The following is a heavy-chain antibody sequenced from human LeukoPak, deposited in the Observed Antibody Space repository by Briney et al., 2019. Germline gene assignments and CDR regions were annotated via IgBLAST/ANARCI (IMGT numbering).Heavy chain of an antibody. V-gene: IGHV1-18*01. Sequence: VSVKVSCKASGYTFTSYGISWVRQAPGQGLEWMGWISAYNGNTNYAQKLQGRVTMTTDTSTSTAYMELRSLRSDDTAVYYCARDLVYDFWSGYTSGNWFDPWGQGTLVTVSS. CDR2: ISAYNGNT. D-gene: IGHD3-3*01. CDR1: GYTFTSYG. CDR3: ARDLVYDFWSGYTSGNWFDP. J-gene: IGHJ5*02.